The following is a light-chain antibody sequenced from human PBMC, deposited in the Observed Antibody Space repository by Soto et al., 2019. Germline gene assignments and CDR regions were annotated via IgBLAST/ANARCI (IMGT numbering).Light chain of an antibody. CDR3: QHYNSYSEA. J-gene: IGKJ1*01. CDR1: QSVGNY. V-gene: IGKV3D-15*01. Sequence: ATLSFRASQSVGNYLAWFQQKPGQAPRILIYDASSRATGIPSRFSGSGSGTEFTLTISSLQPGDFATYYCQHYNSYSEAFGQGTKVDIK. CDR2: DAS.